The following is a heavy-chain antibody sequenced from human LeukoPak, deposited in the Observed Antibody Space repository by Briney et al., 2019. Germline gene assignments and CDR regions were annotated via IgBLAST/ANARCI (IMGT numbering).Heavy chain of an antibody. CDR2: IYSSGST. Sequence: SETLSLTCNVSGGSISGYYWSWIRQPAGKGLEWIGRIYSSGSTDHNPSLKSRATMSVDTSKNQFSLNLSSVTAADTAVYYCARESWSTYYYYMDVWAKGTTVTVSS. V-gene: IGHV4-4*07. CDR3: ARESWSTYYYYMDV. D-gene: IGHD6-13*01. J-gene: IGHJ6*03. CDR1: GGSISGYY.